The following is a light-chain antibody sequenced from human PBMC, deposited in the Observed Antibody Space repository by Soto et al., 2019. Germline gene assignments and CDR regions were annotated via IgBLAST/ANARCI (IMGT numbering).Light chain of an antibody. Sequence: QPALTQPASVSGSPGQSITLSCTGTSSDVGGYNYVSWYQQHPGKAPKLMIYDVSNRPSGVSNRFSGSKSGNTASLTISGLQAEDEADYYCSSYTSSSTLNVFGTGTKVTVL. CDR1: SSDVGGYNY. CDR3: SSYTSSSTLNV. J-gene: IGLJ1*01. CDR2: DVS. V-gene: IGLV2-14*01.